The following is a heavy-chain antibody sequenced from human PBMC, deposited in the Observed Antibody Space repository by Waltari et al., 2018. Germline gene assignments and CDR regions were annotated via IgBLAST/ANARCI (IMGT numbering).Heavy chain of an antibody. CDR1: GFTFGSNA. Sequence: EVQLVESGGGLVQPGGSLRLSCSASGFTFGSNAMPWVRQAPGKGLEYSSTNNNNGGTTYYAESVKGRFSISRDNSKNTLYLQMSSLRVEDTAVYYCVKDRRVTPRQFDSWGQGILVTVSS. CDR3: VKDRRVTPRQFDS. J-gene: IGHJ4*02. D-gene: IGHD2-21*02. CDR2: NNNNGGTT. V-gene: IGHV3-64D*06.